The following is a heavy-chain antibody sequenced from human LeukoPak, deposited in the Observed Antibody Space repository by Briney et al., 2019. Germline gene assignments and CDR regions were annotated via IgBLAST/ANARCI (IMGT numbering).Heavy chain of an antibody. CDR3: ARDRGPYDSSGYLGY. J-gene: IGHJ4*02. CDR2: IYYSGST. Sequence: SETLSLTCTVSGGSISSYYWSWIRQPPGGGLEWIGYIYYSGSTNYNPSLKSRVTISVDTSKNQFSLKLSSVTAADTAVYYCARDRGPYDSSGYLGYWGQGTLVTVSS. CDR1: GGSISSYY. V-gene: IGHV4-59*01. D-gene: IGHD3-22*01.